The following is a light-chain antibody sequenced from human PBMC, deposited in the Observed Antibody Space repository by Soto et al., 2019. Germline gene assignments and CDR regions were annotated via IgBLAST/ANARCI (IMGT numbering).Light chain of an antibody. V-gene: IGKV1-33*01. CDR1: QDISNY. J-gene: IGKJ3*01. Sequence: DIQMTQSPSSLSASVGDRVTITCQASQDISNYLNWYQQKPGKAPTLLIYDASNLETGVPSRFSGSGSGTDFTFTISSLQPEDIATYYCQQYDNLLFTFGPGTKVDIK. CDR2: DAS. CDR3: QQYDNLLFT.